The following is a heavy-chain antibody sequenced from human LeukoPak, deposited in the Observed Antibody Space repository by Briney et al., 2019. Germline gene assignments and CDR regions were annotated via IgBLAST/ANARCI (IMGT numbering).Heavy chain of an antibody. V-gene: IGHV3-53*01. CDR2: FYSDDTT. CDR1: GFTVSGNY. D-gene: IGHD3-10*01. J-gene: IGHJ4*02. Sequence: GGSLRLSCAVSGFTVSGNYMSWIRQAPGKGLEWVSLFYSDDTTLYADSVKGRFTISRDISKNTLYLQMSSLRAEDTAVYYCAKNGHGSGSYYPRTKYYFDYWGQGTLVTVSS. CDR3: AKNGHGSGSYYPRTKYYFDY.